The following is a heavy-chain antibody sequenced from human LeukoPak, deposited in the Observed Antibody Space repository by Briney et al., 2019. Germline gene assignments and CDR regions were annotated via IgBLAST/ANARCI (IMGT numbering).Heavy chain of an antibody. CDR1: GFTFSSYS. CDR2: ISSSSSYI. J-gene: IGHJ5*02. Sequence: GGSLRLSCAASGFTFSSYSMNWVRQAPGKGLEWVSSISSSSSYIYYADSVKGRFTISRDNAKNSLYLQMNSLRAEDTAVYYCARSPRVPLRRYCSSTSCYEWGFDPWGQGALVTVSS. V-gene: IGHV3-21*01. CDR3: ARSPRVPLRRYCSSTSCYEWGFDP. D-gene: IGHD2-2*01.